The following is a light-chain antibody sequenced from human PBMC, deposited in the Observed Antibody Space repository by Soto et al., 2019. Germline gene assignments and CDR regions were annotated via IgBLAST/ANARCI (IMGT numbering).Light chain of an antibody. CDR2: DAS. V-gene: IGKV3-11*01. CDR1: QSVSSY. J-gene: IGKJ4*01. Sequence: EIVLTQSPANLSLSPGDRATLSCRASQSVSSYLAWYQQKPGQAPRLLIYDASNRATGIPARFSGSGSGTDLTITISSLEPEDFAVYYCQQRTNWSSVTFGGGTKVDIK. CDR3: QQRTNWSSVT.